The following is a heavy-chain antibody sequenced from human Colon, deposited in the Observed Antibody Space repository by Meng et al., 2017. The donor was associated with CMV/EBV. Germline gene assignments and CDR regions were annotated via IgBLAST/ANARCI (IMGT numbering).Heavy chain of an antibody. D-gene: IGHD6-13*01. Sequence: ASVKVSCRTSGYTFTGYYVHWVRQAPGQGLEWMGWINPNSGGTNYAQKFQGRVTMTRDKSISTAYMELSSLRSDDTAVYFCARDLIAGYSSSCPGYWGQGTLVTVSS. V-gene: IGHV1-2*02. CDR1: GYTFTGYY. CDR2: INPNSGGT. CDR3: ARDLIAGYSSSCPGY. J-gene: IGHJ4*02.